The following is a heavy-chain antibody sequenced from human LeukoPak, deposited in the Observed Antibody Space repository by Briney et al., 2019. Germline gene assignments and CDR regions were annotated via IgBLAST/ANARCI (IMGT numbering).Heavy chain of an antibody. CDR1: GYSISSGYY. V-gene: IGHV4-38-2*01. CDR2: IYHNGST. J-gene: IGHJ4*02. D-gene: IGHD6-25*01. CDR3: TRLAGSSGYGY. Sequence: HSETLSLTCAVSGYSISSGYYWGWIRQSPGKGLEWIGSIYHNGSTYYNPSLKSRVTISVDTSKNQFSLKLSSVTAADTAVYYCTRLAGSSGYGYWGQGTLVTVSS.